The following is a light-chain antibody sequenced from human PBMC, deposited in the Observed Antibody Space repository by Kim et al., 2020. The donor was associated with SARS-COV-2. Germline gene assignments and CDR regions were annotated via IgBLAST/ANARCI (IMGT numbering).Light chain of an antibody. Sequence: LSPGERATLSVRASQSVSSSYLAWYQQKPGQGPRILIYGASSRATGIPDRFSGSGSGTDFTLTISRLEPEDFAVYYCQQYGSSLYSFGQGTKLEI. J-gene: IGKJ2*03. CDR2: GAS. CDR3: QQYGSSLYS. CDR1: QSVSSSY. V-gene: IGKV3-20*01.